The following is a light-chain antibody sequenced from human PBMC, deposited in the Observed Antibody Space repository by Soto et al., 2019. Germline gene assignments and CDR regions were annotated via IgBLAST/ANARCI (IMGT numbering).Light chain of an antibody. V-gene: IGKV3-15*01. CDR3: QQYNNWPLT. CDR1: QSVSSN. CDR2: GAS. J-gene: IGKJ4*01. Sequence: EILLTQSPATLSVSPGERATLSCRASQSVSSNLAWYQQKPGQAPRPLIHGASTRATGIPARFSGSGSGTEFTLTISSMQSEDFAVYYCQQYNNWPLTFGGGTKVDI.